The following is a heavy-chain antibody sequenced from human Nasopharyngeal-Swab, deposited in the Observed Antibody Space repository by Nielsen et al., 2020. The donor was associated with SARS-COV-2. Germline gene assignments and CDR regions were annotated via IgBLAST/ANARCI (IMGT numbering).Heavy chain of an antibody. D-gene: IGHD3-22*01. J-gene: IGHJ4*02. V-gene: IGHV1-46*01. CDR2: INPSGGST. CDR1: GYTFTSYY. CDR3: ARAYYDSSGFYYHFDY. Sequence: ASVKVSCKASGYTFTSYYIHWVRQAPGQGLEWMGIINPSGGSTTYAQKFQGRVTMTRDTSTSTVYMELSSLRSEDTAVYYCARAYYDSSGFYYHFDYWGQGTLVTVSS.